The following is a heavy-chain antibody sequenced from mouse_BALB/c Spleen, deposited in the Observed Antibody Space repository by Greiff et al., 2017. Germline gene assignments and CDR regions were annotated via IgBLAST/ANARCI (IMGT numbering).Heavy chain of an antibody. CDR3: ARWDYYGSRWYFDV. D-gene: IGHD1-1*01. V-gene: IGHV3-2*02. Sequence: EVKLMESGPGLVKPSQSLSLTCTVTGYSITSDYAWNWIRQFPGNKLEWMGYISYSGSTSYNPSLKSRISITRDTSKNQFFLQLNSVTTEDTATYYCARWDYYGSRWYFDVWGAGTTVTVSS. CDR1: GYSITSDYA. J-gene: IGHJ1*01. CDR2: ISYSGST.